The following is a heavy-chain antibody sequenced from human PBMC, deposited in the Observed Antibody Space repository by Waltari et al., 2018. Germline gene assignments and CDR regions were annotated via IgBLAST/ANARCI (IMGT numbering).Heavy chain of an antibody. D-gene: IGHD5-12*01. J-gene: IGHJ3*01. Sequence: QLQLQESGPGPVKPSETLSLTCSVSGGSIDTPKHYWSWIRQPPGQGLEWIWTISYAGTTYTNPSLRSRLTMYRDTSKNQLSLTLGSTTAADTAVYYCATYIGASVGTAAFDVWGQGTMVTVSS. V-gene: IGHV4-39*01. CDR1: GGSIDTPKHY. CDR3: ATYIGASVGTAAFDV. CDR2: ISYAGTT.